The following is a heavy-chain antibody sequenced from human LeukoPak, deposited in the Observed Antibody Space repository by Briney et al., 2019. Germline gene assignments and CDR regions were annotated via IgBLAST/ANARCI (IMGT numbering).Heavy chain of an antibody. CDR3: ARILYYDSSGPPDY. CDR1: GYTFTTYG. D-gene: IGHD3-22*01. Sequence: ASVKVSWKASGYTFTTYGISWVRQAPGQGLEWMGWISAYNGDTNYAQRLQGRVTMTTDTSTSTAYMELRSLRSDDTAVYYCARILYYDSSGPPDYWGQGTLVTVSS. CDR2: ISAYNGDT. J-gene: IGHJ4*02. V-gene: IGHV1-18*01.